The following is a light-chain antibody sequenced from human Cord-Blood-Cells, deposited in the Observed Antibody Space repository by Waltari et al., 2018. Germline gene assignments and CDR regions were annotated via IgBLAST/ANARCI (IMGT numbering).Light chain of an antibody. CDR2: AAS. CDR3: QKYNSAPLT. J-gene: IGKJ3*01. Sequence: DIQMTQSPSSLSASVGDRVTIPCRASQGISNYLAWYQQKPGKVPKLLIYAASTLQSGFPSRCRCSGSWTDFTLTMSSLQPEDFATYYCQKYNSAPLTFGPVTKVDI. V-gene: IGKV1-27*01. CDR1: QGISNY.